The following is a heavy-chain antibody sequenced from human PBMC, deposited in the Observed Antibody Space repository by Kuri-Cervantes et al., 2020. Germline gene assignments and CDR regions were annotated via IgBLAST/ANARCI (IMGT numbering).Heavy chain of an antibody. V-gene: IGHV3-23*01. J-gene: IGHJ4*02. CDR3: AKTPRTSLGYCSSTSCYGLDHFDY. CDR2: ISGSGSST. D-gene: IGHD2-2*01. Sequence: GGSLRLSCAASGFTFNNYAMSWVRQAPGKGLEWVSIISGSGSSTYYADSVKGRFTISRDNSKNTLYLQMNSLRAEDTAMYYCAKTPRTSLGYCSSTSCYGLDHFDYWGQGTLVTVSS. CDR1: GFTFNNYA.